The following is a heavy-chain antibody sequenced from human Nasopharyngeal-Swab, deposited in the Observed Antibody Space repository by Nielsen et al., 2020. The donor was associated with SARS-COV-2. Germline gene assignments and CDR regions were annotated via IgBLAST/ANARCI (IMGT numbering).Heavy chain of an antibody. J-gene: IGHJ4*02. CDR1: GGSVSSGSYY. Sequence: SETLSLTCTVSGGSVSSGSYYWSWIRQPPGKGLEWIGYIYYSGSTNYNPSLKSRVTISVDTSKNQFSLKLSSVTTADTAVYYCASEWVGVDFWSGYYHGIDYWGQGTLVTVSS. D-gene: IGHD3-3*01. CDR2: IYYSGST. V-gene: IGHV4-61*01. CDR3: ASEWVGVDFWSGYYHGIDY.